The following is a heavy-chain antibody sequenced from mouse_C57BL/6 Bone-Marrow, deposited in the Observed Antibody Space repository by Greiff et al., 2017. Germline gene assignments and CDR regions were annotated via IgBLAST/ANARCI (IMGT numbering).Heavy chain of an antibody. V-gene: IGHV5-4*01. CDR1: GFTFSSYA. D-gene: IGHD1-1*01. J-gene: IGHJ2*01. Sequence: EVKLVESGGGLVKPGGSLKLSCAASGFTFSSYAMSWVRQTPEKRLEWVATISDGGSYTYYPDNVKGRFTISRDNAKNNLYLQMSHLKSEDTAMYYCAREVAYYYGSFDYWGQGTTLTVSS. CDR2: ISDGGSYT. CDR3: AREVAYYYGSFDY.